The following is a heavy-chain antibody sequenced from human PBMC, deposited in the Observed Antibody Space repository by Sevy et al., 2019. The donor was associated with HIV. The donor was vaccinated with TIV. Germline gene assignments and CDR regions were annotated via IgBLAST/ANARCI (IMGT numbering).Heavy chain of an antibody. V-gene: IGHV4-59*01. J-gene: IGHJ4*02. CDR3: ARALGDYFDD. CDR2: IYYSGST. Sequence: SETLSLTCTVSGGSISSYSWSWIRQPPGKGLEWIGYIYYSGSTNYNPSLKSRVTISVDTSMNQFSLKLSSVTAADTAVYYGARALGDYFDDWGQGTLVTVSS. CDR1: GGSISSYS.